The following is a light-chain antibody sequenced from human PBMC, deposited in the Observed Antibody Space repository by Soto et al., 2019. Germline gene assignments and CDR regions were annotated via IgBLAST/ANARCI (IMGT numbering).Light chain of an antibody. CDR1: QSVSSSY. J-gene: IGKJ2*01. V-gene: IGKV3-20*01. Sequence: EIVLTQSPGTLSLSPGERATLSCRASQSVSSSYLAWYQQKPGQGPRLLIYGASSGATGIPDRFSGSGSGTDFTLTISRLEPEDFAVYYCQQYGSSPPVTFGQGTKLEIK. CDR2: GAS. CDR3: QQYGSSPPVT.